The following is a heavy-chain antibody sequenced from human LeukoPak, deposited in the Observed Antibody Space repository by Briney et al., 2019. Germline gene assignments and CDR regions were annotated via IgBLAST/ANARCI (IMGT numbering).Heavy chain of an antibody. D-gene: IGHD2-15*01. Sequence: PSETLSLTCAVSGGSISSGDYYWTWIRQHPGKGLEWIGYIFYSGSTYYNPSLKSRVTISLDTSQNHFSLKLSSVTAADTAVYYCASLLGGGSWYALFDYWGQGTLVTVSS. V-gene: IGHV4-31*11. J-gene: IGHJ4*02. CDR2: IFYSGST. CDR3: ASLLGGGSWYALFDY. CDR1: GGSISSGDYY.